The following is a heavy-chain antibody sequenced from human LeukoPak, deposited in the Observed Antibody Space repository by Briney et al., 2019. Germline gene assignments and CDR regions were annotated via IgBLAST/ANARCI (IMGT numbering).Heavy chain of an antibody. CDR3: ARGIVTTVVTGFDY. D-gene: IGHD4-23*01. CDR2: IYSGGST. J-gene: IGHJ4*02. V-gene: IGHV3-66*01. CDR1: GFTVSDNY. Sequence: QPGGSLRLSCAASGFTVSDNYMIWVRQAPGKGLEWVSVIYSGGSTYYADSVKGRFAISRDNSKDTLYLQMNSLRAEDTAVYYCARGIVTTVVTGFDYWGQGTLVTVSS.